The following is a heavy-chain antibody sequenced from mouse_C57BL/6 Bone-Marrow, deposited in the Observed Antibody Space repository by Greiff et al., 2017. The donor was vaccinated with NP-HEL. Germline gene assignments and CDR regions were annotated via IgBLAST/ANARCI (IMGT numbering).Heavy chain of an antibody. CDR2: IRHKANNHAT. V-gene: IGHV6-6*01. CDR3: TGTRWPPFYAMDY. Sequence: EVQGVESGGGLVQPGGSMKLSCAASGFTFSDAWMDWVRQSPEQGLEWVAEIRHKANNHATYYAESVKGRFTISRDDSKSRVYLRMNSLRAEDTGIYYCTGTRWPPFYAMDYWGQGTSVTVSS. CDR1: GFTFSDAW. D-gene: IGHD3-3*01. J-gene: IGHJ4*01.